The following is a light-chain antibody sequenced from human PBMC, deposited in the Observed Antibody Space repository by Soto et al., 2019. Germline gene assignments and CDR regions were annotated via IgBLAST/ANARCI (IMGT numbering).Light chain of an antibody. V-gene: IGLV2-14*01. CDR3: NSYTTGTTWV. CDR2: DVS. CDR1: TSDVGRYNY. J-gene: IGLJ3*02. Sequence: SALTQPASVSGSPGQSITISCTGTTSDVGRYNYVSWHQQHPGKAPKLLIFDVSNRPSGVSDRFSGSKSGNTASLTISGLQAEDEADYYCNSYTTGTTWVFGGGTKLTVL.